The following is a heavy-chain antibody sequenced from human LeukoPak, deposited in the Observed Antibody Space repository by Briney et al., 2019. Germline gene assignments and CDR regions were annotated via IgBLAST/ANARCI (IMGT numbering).Heavy chain of an antibody. D-gene: IGHD2-2*02. CDR2: IYFRGSI. CDR3: AREDRYCSSTSCYTWDY. Sequence: SETLSLTCTVSGVSISSSNYFWAWIRQSPGKGLEWIGSIYFRGSISSSPSLKSRVTISIDASKKQFSLKLTSVTAADTAVYYCAREDRYCSSTSCYTWDYWGQGTLVAV. J-gene: IGHJ4*02. V-gene: IGHV4-39*07. CDR1: GVSISSSNYF.